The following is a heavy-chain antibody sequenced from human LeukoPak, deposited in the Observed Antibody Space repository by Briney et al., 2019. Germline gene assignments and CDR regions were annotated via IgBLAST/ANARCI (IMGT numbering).Heavy chain of an antibody. CDR3: ARVEDYYDSSGYYPPYYYYYMDV. V-gene: IGHV3-74*01. CDR1: GFTFSTYW. D-gene: IGHD3-22*01. Sequence: GGSLRLSCAASGFTFSTYWMHWVRQAPGKGLVWVSRINPDGSSTSYADSVKGRFTISRDNAKNSLYLQMNSLRAEDTAVYYCARVEDYYDSSGYYPPYYYYYMDVWGKGTTVTVSS. J-gene: IGHJ6*03. CDR2: INPDGSST.